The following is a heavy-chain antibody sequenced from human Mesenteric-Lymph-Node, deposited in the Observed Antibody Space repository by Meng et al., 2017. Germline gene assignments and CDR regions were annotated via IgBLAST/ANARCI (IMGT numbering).Heavy chain of an antibody. CDR3: ARDGGVATLVSWYLDL. Sequence: QLVPSGAKVKKPGASVKVSCKTFDYSLTSYSINWVRQAPGQGLEWMGWISGYSGKKNYAQKFQGRVTMTIDTTTSAAYMELRSLRSDDTAVYYCARDGGVATLVSWYLDLWGRGTLVTVSS. V-gene: IGHV1-18*01. D-gene: IGHD3-16*01. J-gene: IGHJ2*01. CDR2: ISGYSGKK. CDR1: DYSLTSYS.